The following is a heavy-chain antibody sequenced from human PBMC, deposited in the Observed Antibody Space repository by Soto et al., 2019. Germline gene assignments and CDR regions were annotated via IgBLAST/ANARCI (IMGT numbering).Heavy chain of an antibody. CDR2: ISGSGGST. D-gene: IGHD3-3*01. CDR1: GFTFSSYA. CDR3: AKGSIFGVVISSPYYYYYYMDV. Sequence: EVQLLESGGGLVQPGGSLRLSCAASGFTFSSYAISWVRQAPGKGLEWVSAISGSGGSTYYADSVKGRFTISRDNSKNTLYLQMNSLRAEDTAVYYCAKGSIFGVVISSPYYYYYYMDVWGKGTTVTVSS. V-gene: IGHV3-23*01. J-gene: IGHJ6*03.